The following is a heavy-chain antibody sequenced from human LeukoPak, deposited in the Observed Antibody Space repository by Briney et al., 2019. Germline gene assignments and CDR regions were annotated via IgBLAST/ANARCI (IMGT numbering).Heavy chain of an antibody. CDR2: ISYEGSNK. D-gene: IGHD6-19*01. J-gene: IGHJ4*02. CDR1: GLTFSSYA. CDR3: AREGYSSGFDD. Sequence: GSSLRLSCAASGLTFSSYAMHWVRRAPGKGLERQAVISYEGSNKHYAGSVKGRFTISRDNSKNTLYLQMNSLRAEDTAVYYCAREGYSSGFDDWGQGTLVTVSS. V-gene: IGHV3-30*04.